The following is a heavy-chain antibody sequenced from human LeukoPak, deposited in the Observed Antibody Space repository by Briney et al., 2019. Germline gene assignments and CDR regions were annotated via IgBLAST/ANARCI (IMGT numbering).Heavy chain of an antibody. Sequence: GGSLRLSCAGSGFNFSSFVMTWVRQAPGKGLEWVSSISASGRGTYYADSVKGRFTISRDNSKNTLYLQVNSLRAEDTAVYHCAKKSPIFGVVIPLFDYWGQGTLVSVSS. CDR1: GFNFSSFV. V-gene: IGHV3-23*01. D-gene: IGHD3-3*01. CDR3: AKKSPIFGVVIPLFDY. J-gene: IGHJ4*02. CDR2: ISASGRGT.